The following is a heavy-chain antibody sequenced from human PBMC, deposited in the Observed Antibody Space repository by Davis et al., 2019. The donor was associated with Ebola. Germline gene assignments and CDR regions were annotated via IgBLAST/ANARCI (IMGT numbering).Heavy chain of an antibody. V-gene: IGHV3-74*01. Sequence: GESLKISCVASEFTFRSYWFHWVRQAPGKGLEWVSRIDTDGSTTNYADSVRGRFTISRDNAKNTLFLQMNSLRADDTAVYYCVKTPSSSWYRAKYYFDYWGQGTLVTVSS. D-gene: IGHD6-13*01. CDR1: EFTFRSYW. CDR2: IDTDGSTT. CDR3: VKTPSSSWYRAKYYFDY. J-gene: IGHJ4*02.